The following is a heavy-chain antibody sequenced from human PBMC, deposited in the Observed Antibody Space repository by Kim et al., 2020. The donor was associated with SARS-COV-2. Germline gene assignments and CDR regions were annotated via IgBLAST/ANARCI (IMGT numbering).Heavy chain of an antibody. J-gene: IGHJ3*02. V-gene: IGHV4-31*02. CDR3: ARDGWDGAPEAFDI. D-gene: IGHD1-26*01. Sequence: NPSLKSRVTISVDTSKNQFSLKLSSVTAADTAVYYCARDGWDGAPEAFDIWGQGTMVTVSS.